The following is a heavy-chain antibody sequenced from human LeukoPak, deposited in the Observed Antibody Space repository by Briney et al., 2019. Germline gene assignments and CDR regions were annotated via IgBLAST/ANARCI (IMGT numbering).Heavy chain of an antibody. CDR2: IYYSGST. D-gene: IGHD6-13*01. CDR3: ARHDGIAAPHDY. V-gene: IGHV4-39*01. J-gene: IGHJ4*02. Sequence: PSETLSLTCAVYGGSFSGYYWGWIRQPPGKGLEWIGSIYYSGSTYYNPSLKSRVTVSVDTSKNQFSLKLRSVTASDTAVYYCARHDGIAAPHDYWGQGTLVTVSS. CDR1: GGSFSGYY.